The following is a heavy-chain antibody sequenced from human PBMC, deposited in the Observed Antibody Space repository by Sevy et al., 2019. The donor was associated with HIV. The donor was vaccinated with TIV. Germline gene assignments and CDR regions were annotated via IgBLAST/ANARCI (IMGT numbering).Heavy chain of an antibody. D-gene: IGHD3-10*01. CDR3: AREGYGSGNYPFDY. CDR1: GFPVSSNY. J-gene: IGHJ4*02. CDR2: ITSGGDYT. V-gene: IGHV3-21*01. Sequence: GGSLRLSCAASGFPVSSNYMHWVRQAPGKGLEWVSSITSGGDYTKYADSMKGRITISRDNAKNSLYLQVNSLRAEDTAVYYCAREGYGSGNYPFDYWGRGTLVTVSS.